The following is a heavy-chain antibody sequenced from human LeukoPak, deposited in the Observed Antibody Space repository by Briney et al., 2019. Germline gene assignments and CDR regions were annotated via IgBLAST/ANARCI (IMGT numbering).Heavy chain of an antibody. CDR3: ARDLNDILTGYVDY. CDR2: ISAYNGNT. J-gene: IGHJ4*02. D-gene: IGHD3-9*01. CDR1: GYTFTSYG. Sequence: ASVKVSCKSSGYTFTSYGISWVRQAPGQGLEWMGWISAYNGNTNYAQKLQGRVTMTTDTSTSTAYMELRSLRSDDTAVYYCARDLNDILTGYVDYCGQGTLVTVSS. V-gene: IGHV1-18*01.